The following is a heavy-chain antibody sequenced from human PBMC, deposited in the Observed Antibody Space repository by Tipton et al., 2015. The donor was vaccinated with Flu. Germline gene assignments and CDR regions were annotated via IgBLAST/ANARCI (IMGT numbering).Heavy chain of an antibody. D-gene: IGHD4-17*01. Sequence: CAASGFTFDDYAMHWVRQAPGKGLEWVSGISWNSGSIGYADSVKGRFTISRDNAKNSLYLQMNSLRAEDTALYYCAKELTTVTTGLAFDYWGQGTLVTVSS. J-gene: IGHJ4*02. CDR3: AKELTTVTTGLAFDY. CDR1: GFTFDDYA. V-gene: IGHV3-9*01. CDR2: ISWNSGSI.